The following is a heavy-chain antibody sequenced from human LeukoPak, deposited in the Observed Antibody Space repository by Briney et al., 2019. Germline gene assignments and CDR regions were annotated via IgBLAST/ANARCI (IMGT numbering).Heavy chain of an antibody. CDR1: GFTFSSYA. Sequence: GGSLRLSCAASGFTFSSYAMHWVRQAPGKGLEWVAVISYDGSNKYYADSVKGRFTISRDNSKNTLYLQMNSLRAEDTAVYYCARDGPTYYYDSSGYYLGYYYYGMDVWGQGTTVTVSS. J-gene: IGHJ6*02. CDR3: ARDGPTYYYDSSGYYLGYYYYGMDV. D-gene: IGHD3-22*01. CDR2: ISYDGSNK. V-gene: IGHV3-30-3*01.